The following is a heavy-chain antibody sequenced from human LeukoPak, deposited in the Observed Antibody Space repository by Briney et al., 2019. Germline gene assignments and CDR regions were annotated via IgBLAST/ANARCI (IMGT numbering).Heavy chain of an antibody. CDR3: ARNHYDSSGYDYAFDY. Sequence: GGSLRLSCAASGFTVSSNYMSWVRQAPGKGLEWVSVIYSGGSTYYADSVKGRFTISRDNSKNTLYLQMNSLRAEDTAVYYCARNHYDSSGYDYAFDYWGQGTLVTVSS. V-gene: IGHV3-53*01. CDR1: GFTVSSNY. D-gene: IGHD3-22*01. CDR2: IYSGGST. J-gene: IGHJ4*02.